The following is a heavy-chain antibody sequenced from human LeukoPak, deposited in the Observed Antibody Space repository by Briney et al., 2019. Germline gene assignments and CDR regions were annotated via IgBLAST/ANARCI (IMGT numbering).Heavy chain of an antibody. CDR3: ARGGSEYYYYYYGMDV. Sequence: ASVKVSCKASGYTFTSYGISWVRQAPGQGLEWMGWISAYNGNTNYAQKLQGRVTMTTDTSTSTAYMELRSLRSDDTAVYYCARGGSEYYYYYYGMDVWGQGTTVTVSS. J-gene: IGHJ6*02. V-gene: IGHV1-18*01. CDR1: GYTFTSYG. CDR2: ISAYNGNT.